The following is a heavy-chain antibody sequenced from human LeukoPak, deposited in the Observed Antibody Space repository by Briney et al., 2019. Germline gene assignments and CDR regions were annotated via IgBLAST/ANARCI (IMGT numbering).Heavy chain of an antibody. Sequence: SETLSLTCSVSGGSITSSRDYWGWIRQPPGKGLEWIGSIYYSGSTYYNPSLKSRVSISVDTSKKQFSLRLTSVTAADTAVYYCARSIIMVRGVIGGMDVWGQGTTVTVSS. V-gene: IGHV4-39*07. CDR2: IYYSGST. CDR3: ARSIIMVRGVIGGMDV. CDR1: GGSITSSRDY. D-gene: IGHD3-10*01. J-gene: IGHJ6*02.